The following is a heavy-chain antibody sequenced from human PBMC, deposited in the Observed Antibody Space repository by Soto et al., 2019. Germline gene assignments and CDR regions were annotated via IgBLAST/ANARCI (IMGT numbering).Heavy chain of an antibody. D-gene: IGHD1-20*01. V-gene: IGHV4-61*01. CDR1: GGSVSSGSYY. J-gene: IGHJ4*02. CDR3: SRVRITGPVDS. Sequence: SETLSLTCTVSGGSVSSGSYYWSWIRQPPGKGLEWIGNIFHSGTTNYNASLKSRVSISVDTPTNQFSLKLRSVTAADTAVYYCSRVRITGPVDSWGQGNLVTVSS. CDR2: IFHSGTT.